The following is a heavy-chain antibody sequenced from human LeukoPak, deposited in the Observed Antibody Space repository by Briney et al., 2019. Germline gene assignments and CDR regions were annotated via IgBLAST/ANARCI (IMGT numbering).Heavy chain of an antibody. Sequence: GGSLRLSCAASGFTFSSYSMNWVRQAPGKGLEWVSSISSSSSYIYYADSVKGRFTISRDNAKNSLYLQMNSLRAEDTAVYYCARGGPIMTTVTPPGYWGQGTLSPSPQ. CDR1: GFTFSSYS. V-gene: IGHV3-21*01. J-gene: IGHJ4*02. CDR3: ARGGPIMTTVTPPGY. CDR2: ISSSSSYI. D-gene: IGHD4-11*01.